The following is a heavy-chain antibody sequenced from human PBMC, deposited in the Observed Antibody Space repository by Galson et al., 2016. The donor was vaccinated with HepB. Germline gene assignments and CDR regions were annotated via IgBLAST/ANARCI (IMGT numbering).Heavy chain of an antibody. CDR2: IKQDGSEK. V-gene: IGHV3-7*01. CDR1: GFTFTSYW. CDR3: ARASPGMDV. J-gene: IGHJ6*02. Sequence: SLRLSCAASGFTFTSYWMGWVRQAPGKGLEWVANIKQDGSEKYYVDSVKGRFTISRDNAKSSMSLQMNSLGAEDTAVYYCARASPGMDVWGQGTTVTVSS.